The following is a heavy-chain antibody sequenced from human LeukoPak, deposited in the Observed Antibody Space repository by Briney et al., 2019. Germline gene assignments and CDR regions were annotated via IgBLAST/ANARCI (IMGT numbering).Heavy chain of an antibody. J-gene: IGHJ4*02. CDR3: ARLLVTEYKSGWYGHNFDH. D-gene: IGHD6-13*01. CDR1: GYTFTSYY. V-gene: IGHV1-18*04. CDR2: LSVYNGHT. Sequence: ASVKVSCKASGYTFTSYYMHWVRQAPGQGLEWMGWLSVYNGHTSYAQKFQGVFTMTTDTSTDTAYMELRSLRSDDTAVYYCARLLVTEYKSGWYGHNFDHWGQGTQVTVSS.